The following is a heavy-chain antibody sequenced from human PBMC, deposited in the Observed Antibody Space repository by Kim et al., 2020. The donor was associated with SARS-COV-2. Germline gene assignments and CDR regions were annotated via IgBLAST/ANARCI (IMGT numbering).Heavy chain of an antibody. CDR2: VYYSGST. V-gene: IGHV4-39*01. CDR1: GGSISSSSYY. CDR3: ARHISGISGTLDY. D-gene: IGHD1-7*01. Sequence: SETLSLTCSVSGGSISSSSYYWGWIRQPPGKGLEWIGSVYYSGSTYYNPSLKSPVTIFVDKSKNQFSLKLNSVTAADTAVYYCARHISGISGTLDYWGQGTLVTVSS. J-gene: IGHJ4*02.